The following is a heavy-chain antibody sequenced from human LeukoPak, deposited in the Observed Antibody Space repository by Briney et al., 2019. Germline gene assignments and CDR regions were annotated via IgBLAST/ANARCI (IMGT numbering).Heavy chain of an antibody. CDR2: ISGSGGST. Sequence: WGSLRLSCAASGFTFSSYAMSWVRQAPGKGLEWVSAISGSGGSTYYPDSVKGRFTISRDNSKNTLYLQMHSLRAEDTAVYYCAKGYSIVVVIVEDAFDIWGQGTMVTVSS. D-gene: IGHD2-21*01. V-gene: IGHV3-23*01. CDR3: AKGYSIVVVIVEDAFDI. J-gene: IGHJ3*02. CDR1: GFTFSSYA.